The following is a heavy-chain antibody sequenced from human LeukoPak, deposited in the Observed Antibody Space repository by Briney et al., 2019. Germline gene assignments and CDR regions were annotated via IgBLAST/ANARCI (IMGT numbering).Heavy chain of an antibody. CDR3: ARLSGWYIDY. CDR2: IYYSGST. V-gene: IGHV4-39*01. Sequence: SSYXWGXXXQPPGKGLEWIGSIYYSGSTYYNPSLKSQITISVDTSKNQFSLKLSSVTAADTAVYYCARLSGWYIDYWGQGTLVTVSS. CDR1: SSYX. D-gene: IGHD6-19*01. J-gene: IGHJ4*02.